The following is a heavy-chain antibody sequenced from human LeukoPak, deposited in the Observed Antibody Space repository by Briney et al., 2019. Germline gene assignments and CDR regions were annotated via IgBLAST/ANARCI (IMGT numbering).Heavy chain of an antibody. CDR2: IDASGGST. D-gene: IGHD6-13*01. CDR3: ARDNTAAGPFDY. V-gene: IGHV1-46*01. J-gene: IGHJ4*02. Sequence: ASVKVSCKASGYTFTSYYMQWVRQAPGQGLEWMGIIDASGGSTSYAQKFQGRVTMTRDTSTSTVYMDLSSLRSEDTAVYYCARDNTAAGPFDYWGQGTLVTVSS. CDR1: GYTFTSYY.